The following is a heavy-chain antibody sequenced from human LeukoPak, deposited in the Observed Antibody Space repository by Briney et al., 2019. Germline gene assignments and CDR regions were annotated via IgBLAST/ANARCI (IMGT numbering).Heavy chain of an antibody. CDR2: ISGSGGST. D-gene: IGHD1-26*01. J-gene: IGHJ4*02. CDR3: AGNSDSRKWGFLYYFDY. CDR1: GFTFTSYS. Sequence: GGSLRLSCAASGFTFTSYSMNWVRQAPGKGLEWVSTISGSGGSTYYADSVKGRFTISRDNSKNTLYLQMNSLRAEDTAVYYCAGNSDSRKWGFLYYFDYWGQGTLVTVSS. V-gene: IGHV3-23*01.